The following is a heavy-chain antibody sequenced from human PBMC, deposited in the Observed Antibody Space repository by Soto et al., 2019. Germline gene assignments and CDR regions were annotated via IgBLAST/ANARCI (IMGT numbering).Heavy chain of an antibody. D-gene: IGHD6-19*01. V-gene: IGHV5-10-1*01. CDR3: AQTRSSGWYGVSSYYYYGMDV. J-gene: IGHJ6*02. CDR1: GYSFTSYW. Sequence: PGESLKISSKGSGYSFTSYWISWVRQMPGKGLEWMGRIDPSDSYTNYSPSFQGHVTISADKSISTACLQWSSLKASDTAMYYCAQTRSSGWYGVSSYYYYGMDVWGQGTTVTVSS. CDR2: IDPSDSYT.